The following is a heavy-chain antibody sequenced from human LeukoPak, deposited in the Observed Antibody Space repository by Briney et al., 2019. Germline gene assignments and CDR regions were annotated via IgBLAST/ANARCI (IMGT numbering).Heavy chain of an antibody. CDR2: IYYSGST. CDR1: GGSISSYY. J-gene: IGHJ4*02. V-gene: IGHV4-59*01. D-gene: IGHD2-15*01. Sequence: SETLSLTCSVSGGSISSYYWSWIRQPPGKGLEWIGYIYYSGSTNYNPPLKSRVTISVDTSKNQFSLKLSSVTAADTAVYYCARGFHGGSFVDYWGQGTLVTVSS. CDR3: ARGFHGGSFVDY.